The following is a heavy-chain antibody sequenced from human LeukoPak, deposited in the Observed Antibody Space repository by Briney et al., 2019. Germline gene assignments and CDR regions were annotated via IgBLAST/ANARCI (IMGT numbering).Heavy chain of an antibody. CDR3: ARTHCSGGSCYDYYYYGMDV. Sequence: SVKVSCKASGGIFSSYAISWVRQAPGQGLEWMGRIIPILGIANYAQKFQGRVTITADKSTSTAYMELSSLRSEDTAVYYCARTHCSGGSCYDYYYYGMDVWGQGTTVTVSS. V-gene: IGHV1-69*04. J-gene: IGHJ6*02. CDR2: IIPILGIA. D-gene: IGHD2-15*01. CDR1: GGIFSSYA.